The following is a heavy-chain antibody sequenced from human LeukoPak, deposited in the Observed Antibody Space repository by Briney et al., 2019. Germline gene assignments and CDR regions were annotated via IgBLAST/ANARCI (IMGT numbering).Heavy chain of an antibody. CDR3: ARDLGALSIMVFDY. Sequence: SVKVSCKASGGTFSSYAISWVRQAPGQGLEWMGGIIPIFGTANYAQKFQGRVTITADESASTAYMELSSLRSEDTAVYYCARDLGALSIMVFDYWGQGTLVTVSS. CDR2: IIPIFGTA. V-gene: IGHV1-69*01. D-gene: IGHD3-10*01. J-gene: IGHJ4*02. CDR1: GGTFSSYA.